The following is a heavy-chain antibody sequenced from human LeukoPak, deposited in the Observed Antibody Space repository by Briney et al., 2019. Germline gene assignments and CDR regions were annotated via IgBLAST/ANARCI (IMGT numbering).Heavy chain of an antibody. V-gene: IGHV4-61*02. CDR2: ISSSGST. Sequence: SETLSLTCTVSGDSISSGDYYWSWIRQPAGKGLEWIGRISSSGSTNYNPSLKSRVTISVDTSKNQFSLKLSSVTAADTAVYYCAREGRSIAVAGSGAFDIWGQGTMVTVSS. CDR1: GDSISSGDYY. CDR3: AREGRSIAVAGSGAFDI. D-gene: IGHD6-19*01. J-gene: IGHJ3*02.